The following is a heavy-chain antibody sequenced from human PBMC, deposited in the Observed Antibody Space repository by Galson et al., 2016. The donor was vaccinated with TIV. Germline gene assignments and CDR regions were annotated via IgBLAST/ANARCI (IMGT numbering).Heavy chain of an antibody. CDR2: IYPGDSDT. D-gene: IGHD1-1*01. CDR1: GYSFTGSW. V-gene: IGHV5-51*01. J-gene: IGHJ6*02. Sequence: QSGAEVKKPGESLKISCKGSGYSFTGSWIDWVRQVPGKGLEWMGVIYPGDSDTKYSPAFHGHVTLSVDASISTAFLEWSSLKASDTAIYYCARRGGEETNEGGLDVWGQGTTVTVSS. CDR3: ARRGGEETNEGGLDV.